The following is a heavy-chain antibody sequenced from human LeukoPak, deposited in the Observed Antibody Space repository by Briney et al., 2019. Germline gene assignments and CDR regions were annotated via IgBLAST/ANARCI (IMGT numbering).Heavy chain of an antibody. CDR1: GGTFSNYA. J-gene: IGHJ4*02. Sequence: SVKVSCKTSGGTFSNYAISWVRQAPGQGLEWMGRIIPIFGTANYAQKFQGRVTIIADQSLSTAYMELSSLRSEDTAMYYCARDKGRYFGSKTYYNDFFDYWGQGTLVTVSS. CDR2: IIPIFGTA. D-gene: IGHD3-10*01. CDR3: ARDKGRYFGSKTYYNDFFDY. V-gene: IGHV1-69*15.